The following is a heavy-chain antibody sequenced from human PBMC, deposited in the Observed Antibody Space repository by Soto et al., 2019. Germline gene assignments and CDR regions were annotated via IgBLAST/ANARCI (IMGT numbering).Heavy chain of an antibody. CDR2: IYPGDSDT. Sequence: PVESLTISCKVSGYSFTSYCIVCVLQMPGKGLEWMGIIYPGDSDTRYSPSFQGQVTISADKSISTAYLQWSSLKASDTAMYYCARSIEASRGFDYWGQGTMVTGSS. CDR1: GYSFTSYC. V-gene: IGHV5-51*01. J-gene: IGHJ4*02. CDR3: ARSIEASRGFDY. D-gene: IGHD6-6*01.